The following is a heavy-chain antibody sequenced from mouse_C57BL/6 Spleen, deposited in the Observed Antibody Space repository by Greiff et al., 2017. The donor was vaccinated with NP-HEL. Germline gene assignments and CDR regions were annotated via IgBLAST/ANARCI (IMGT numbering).Heavy chain of an antibody. D-gene: IGHD2-1*01. J-gene: IGHJ4*01. V-gene: IGHV1-55*01. CDR1: GYTFTSYW. CDR2: IYPGSGST. Sequence: QVQLKQPGAELVKPGASVKMSCKASGYTFTSYWITWVKQRPGQGLEWIGDIYPGSGSTNYNEKFKSKATLTVDTSSSTAYMQLSSLTSEDSAVYYCARKIYYGNYGFPYYAMDYWGQGTSVTVSS. CDR3: ARKIYYGNYGFPYYAMDY.